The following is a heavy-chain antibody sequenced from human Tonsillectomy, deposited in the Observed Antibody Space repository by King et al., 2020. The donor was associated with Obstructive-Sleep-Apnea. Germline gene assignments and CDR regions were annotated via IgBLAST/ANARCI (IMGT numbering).Heavy chain of an antibody. V-gene: IGHV2-70*11. D-gene: IGHD6-19*01. CDR3: ARTKILRGPIAVVGTAHFDY. J-gene: IGHJ4*02. CDR1: GFSLSTGGMC. Sequence: RVTLKESGPALVKPTQTLTLTCTFSGFSLSTGGMCVSWIRQPPGKALEWLARIDWDDDKYYNTSLKTRLTISKDTSKNQVVLTMTNMDPVDTATYYCARTKILRGPIAVVGTAHFDYWGQGTLVTVSS. CDR2: IDWDDDK.